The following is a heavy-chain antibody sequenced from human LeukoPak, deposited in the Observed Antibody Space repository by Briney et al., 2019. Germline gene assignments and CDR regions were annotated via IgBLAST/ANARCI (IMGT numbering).Heavy chain of an antibody. J-gene: IGHJ4*02. CDR2: INPNSGGT. V-gene: IGHV1-2*02. CDR1: GYTFTGYY. D-gene: IGHD3-22*01. CDR3: ARADRPYYYDSSGYYYPLDY. Sequence: VASVTVSCKASGYTFTGYYMHWVRQAPGQGLEWMGWINPNSGGTNYAQKFQGRVTMTRDTSISTAYMELSRLRSDDTAVYYCARADRPYYYDSSGYYYPLDYWGQGTLVTVSS.